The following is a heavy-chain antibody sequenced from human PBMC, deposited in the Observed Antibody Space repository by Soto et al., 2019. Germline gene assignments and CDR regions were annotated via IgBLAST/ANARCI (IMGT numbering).Heavy chain of an antibody. CDR3: PSPIANTAYYDYGMDV. CDR2: IIPIFSTA. CDR1: GGTFSSYA. Sequence: QVQLVQSGAEVKKPGSSVKVSCKASGGTFSSYAISWVRQAPGQGLEWMGGIIPIFSTANYAQKFQGRVTITADESTSIDNMELSSVRSEDTAVYYCPSPIANTAYYDYGMDVWGQGTTVTVSS. V-gene: IGHV1-69*01. D-gene: IGHD6-13*01. J-gene: IGHJ6*02.